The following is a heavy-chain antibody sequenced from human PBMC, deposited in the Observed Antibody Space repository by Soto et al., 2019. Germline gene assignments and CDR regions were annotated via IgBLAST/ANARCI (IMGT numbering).Heavy chain of an antibody. CDR1: CASISGFY. V-gene: IGHV4-4*07. J-gene: IGHJ5*02. CDR3: VRDGTKTLRDWRDP. D-gene: IGHD1-1*01. CDR2: IYAPGTT. Sequence: PSATLSITCNVSCASISGFYWRCIRKSAGKGLEWIGRIYAPGTTDYNPSRKSRVMMSVDTPKKQFSLKLRSVTAADTAVYYCVRDGTKTLRDWRDPWGEG.